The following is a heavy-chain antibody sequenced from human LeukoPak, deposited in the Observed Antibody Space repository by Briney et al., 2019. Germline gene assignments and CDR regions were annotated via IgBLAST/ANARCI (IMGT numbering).Heavy chain of an antibody. D-gene: IGHD6-13*01. V-gene: IGHV1-69*06. Sequence: ASVTVSCNASGGTFSSYAISWVRQAPGQGLEWMGGIIPIFGTANYAQKFQGRVTITADKSTSTAYMELSSLRSEDTAVYYCAREAAAAGTQWFDPWGQGTLVTVSS. CDR1: GGTFSSYA. CDR2: IIPIFGTA. J-gene: IGHJ5*02. CDR3: AREAAAAGTQWFDP.